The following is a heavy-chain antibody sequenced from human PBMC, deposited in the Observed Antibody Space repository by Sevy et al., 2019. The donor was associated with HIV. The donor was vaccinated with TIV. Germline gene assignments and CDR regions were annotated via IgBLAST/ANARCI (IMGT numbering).Heavy chain of an antibody. CDR3: AKEDDAFDV. CDR2: LWSHGRRE. CDR1: GFTFDMYA. Sequence: GGSLRLSCAASGFTFDMYAMHWVRQSPGKGLECVAGLWSHGRREYYAEFAKGRFTVSRDNSKNTVYLHMDSLRTDDTAVYYCAKEDDAFDVWGQGTMVTVSS. V-gene: IGHV3-30*02. J-gene: IGHJ3*01.